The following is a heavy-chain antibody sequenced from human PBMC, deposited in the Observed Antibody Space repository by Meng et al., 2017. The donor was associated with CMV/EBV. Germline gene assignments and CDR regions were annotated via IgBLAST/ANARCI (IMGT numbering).Heavy chain of an antibody. CDR3: ARDRTMVRGVTGY. CDR1: GYTFTGYY. CDR2: INPNSGGT. V-gene: IGHV1-2*02. Sequence: VQRVQSGAAVKKPGASVKVSCKASGYTFTGYYMHWVRQAPGQGLEWMGWINPNSGGTQYAQEFEGRVTMTRDTSISTAYMELSRLRSDDTAVYYCARDRTMVRGVTGYWGQGTLVTVSS. D-gene: IGHD3-10*01. J-gene: IGHJ4*02.